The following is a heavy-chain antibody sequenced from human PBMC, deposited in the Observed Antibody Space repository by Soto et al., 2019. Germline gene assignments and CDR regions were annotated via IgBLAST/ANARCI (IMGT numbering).Heavy chain of an antibody. Sequence: QVQLVESGGGVVQPGRSLRLSCAASGFTFSSYGMHWVRQAPGKGLEWVAVISYDGSNKYYADSVKGRFTISRDNSKNKLYLQMNSLRAEETAVYYCAKDHRYYDFWSGQTSWGQGTLVTVSS. CDR2: ISYDGSNK. J-gene: IGHJ1*01. CDR3: AKDHRYYDFWSGQTS. D-gene: IGHD3-3*01. CDR1: GFTFSSYG. V-gene: IGHV3-30*18.